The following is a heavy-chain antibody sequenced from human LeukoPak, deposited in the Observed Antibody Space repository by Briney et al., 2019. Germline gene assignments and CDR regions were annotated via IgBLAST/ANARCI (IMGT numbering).Heavy chain of an antibody. V-gene: IGHV3-21*04. CDR2: ISSSSSYI. CDR3: ARGVSD. D-gene: IGHD3-16*01. CDR1: GFTFSSYS. J-gene: IGHJ4*02. Sequence: GGSLRLSCAASGFTFSSYSMNWVRQAPGKGLEWVSSISSSSSYIYYADSVKGRFTISRDDSKNTLYLQMNSLRVDDTAIYYCARGVSDWGQGTLVTVAS.